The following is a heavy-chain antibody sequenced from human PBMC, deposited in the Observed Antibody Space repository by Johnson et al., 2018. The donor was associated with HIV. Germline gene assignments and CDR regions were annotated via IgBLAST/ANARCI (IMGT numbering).Heavy chain of an antibody. CDR2: IRYDGSTN. V-gene: IGHV3-30*02. CDR3: AKDQAPVVPAGRGAFEI. J-gene: IGHJ3*02. Sequence: VQLVESGGGVVQPGGSLRLSCAASGFTFSSHGMHWVRQAPGKGLDWVSFIRYDGSTNYYADSVKARFNISRDNSKNTLYLQMNSLRAEDTTLYYCAKDQAPVVPAGRGAFEIWGQGTMVTVSS. CDR1: GFTFSSHG. D-gene: IGHD2-2*01.